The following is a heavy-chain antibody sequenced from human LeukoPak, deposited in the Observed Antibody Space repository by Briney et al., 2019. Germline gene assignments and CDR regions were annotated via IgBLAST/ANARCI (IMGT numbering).Heavy chain of an antibody. CDR2: ISYDGSNK. V-gene: IGHV3-30*12. CDR1: GFTFSSYG. D-gene: IGHD2-2*01. Sequence: GGSLRLSCAASGFTFSSYGMHWVRQAPGKGLEWVAVISYDGSNKYYADSVKGRFTVSRDNAKNSLFLQMNNLRVEDTAVYFCAREVLIVVEPAANTIDYWGQGTRVTVSS. J-gene: IGHJ4*02. CDR3: AREVLIVVEPAANTIDY.